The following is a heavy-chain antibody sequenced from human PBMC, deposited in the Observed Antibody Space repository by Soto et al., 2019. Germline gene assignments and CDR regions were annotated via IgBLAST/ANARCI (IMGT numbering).Heavy chain of an antibody. D-gene: IGHD1-7*01. CDR3: ARHHWNSPFDY. Sequence: SETLSLTCTVSGGSISSYYWSWIRQPPGKGLEWIGYIYYSGSTNYNPSLKSRVTISVDTSKNQFSLKLSSVTAADTAVYYCARHHWNSPFDYWGQGTLVTVSS. V-gene: IGHV4-59*08. CDR2: IYYSGST. J-gene: IGHJ4*02. CDR1: GGSISSYY.